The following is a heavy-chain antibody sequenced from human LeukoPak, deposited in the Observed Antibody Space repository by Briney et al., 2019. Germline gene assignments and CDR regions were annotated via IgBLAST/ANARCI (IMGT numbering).Heavy chain of an antibody. V-gene: IGHV3-15*01. J-gene: IGHJ6*03. CDR2: IKSKTDGGTT. Sequence: PGGSLRLSCAASGFTFSNAWMSWVRQAPGKGLEWVGRIKSKTDGGTTDYAAPVKGRFTISRDDSKNTLYLQMNSLKTEDTAVYYCTTETTVGATGHYYMDVWGKGTTVTVSS. CDR1: GFTFSNAW. CDR3: TTETTVGATGHYYMDV. D-gene: IGHD1-26*01.